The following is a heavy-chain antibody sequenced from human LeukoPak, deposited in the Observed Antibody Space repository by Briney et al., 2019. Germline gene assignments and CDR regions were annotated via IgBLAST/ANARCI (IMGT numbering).Heavy chain of an antibody. D-gene: IGHD3-10*01. J-gene: IGHJ4*02. CDR3: AASRGSGSFFDY. CDR2: IYWDNDK. CDR1: GFSLSTSGVG. Sequence: SGPTLVKPTQTLTLTCSFSGFSLSTSGVGVGWVRQPPGKALDWLALIYWDNDKRYSPSLKSRLTNTKDTSKNQVVLTMTNMDPVDTATYYCAASRGSGSFFDYWGQGTLVTVSS. V-gene: IGHV2-5*02.